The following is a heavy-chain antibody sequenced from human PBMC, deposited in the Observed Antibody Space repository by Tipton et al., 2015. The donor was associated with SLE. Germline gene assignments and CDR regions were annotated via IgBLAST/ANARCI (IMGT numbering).Heavy chain of an antibody. Sequence: QSGPEVKKPGSSVKVSCKASGDTFSDYAFSWVRQAPGQGLEWMGGTVPTFATANYAQNFQGRITITTGESTSTVYMEMSSLRSDDTAVYYCAGRYCSDTTCSLDYWGQGTLVTVSS. CDR2: TVPTFATA. CDR1: GDTFSDYA. J-gene: IGHJ4*02. D-gene: IGHD2-15*01. CDR3: AGRYCSDTTCSLDY. V-gene: IGHV1-69*05.